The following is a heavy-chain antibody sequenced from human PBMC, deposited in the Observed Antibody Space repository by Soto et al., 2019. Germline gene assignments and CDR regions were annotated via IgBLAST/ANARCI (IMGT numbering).Heavy chain of an antibody. CDR3: VSGELANYFDY. V-gene: IGHV3-30*03. Sequence: RGSVRLSCAASGFTFSSYGMHWVRQAPGKGLEWVAVISYDGSNKYYADSVKGRFTISRDNSKNTLYLQMNSLRAEDTAVYYCVSGELANYFDYSGQG. J-gene: IGHJ4*02. CDR2: ISYDGSNK. D-gene: IGHD1-26*01. CDR1: GFTFSSYG.